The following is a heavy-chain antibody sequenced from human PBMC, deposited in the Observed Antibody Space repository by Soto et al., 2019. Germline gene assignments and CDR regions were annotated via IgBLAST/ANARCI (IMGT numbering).Heavy chain of an antibody. CDR2: ISPYNDDT. V-gene: IGHV1-18*01. D-gene: IGHD3-22*01. CDR1: GYTFNSYG. J-gene: IGHJ6*02. Sequence: ASVKVSCKAFGYTFNSYGISWVRQAPGQGLEWLGWISPYNDDTKYAQRLQGRVTMSTDPSSRTAYMHLMGLRSDDTAVYFCARGGYYDSSGSRNNHYYGKNIWGQGITVTGSS. CDR3: ARGGYYDSSGSRNNHYYGKNI.